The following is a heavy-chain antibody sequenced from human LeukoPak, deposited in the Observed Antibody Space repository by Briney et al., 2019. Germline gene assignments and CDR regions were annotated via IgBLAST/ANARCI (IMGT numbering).Heavy chain of an antibody. CDR1: GYTFTSYA. CDR3: AREPIAARPNWFDP. Sequence: ASVKVSCKASGYTFTSYAMHWVRQAPGQRLEWMGWINAGNGNTKYSQKFQGRVTITTDESTSTAYMELSSLRSEDTAVYYCAREPIAARPNWFDPWGQGTLVTVSS. J-gene: IGHJ5*02. CDR2: INAGNGNT. V-gene: IGHV1-3*01. D-gene: IGHD6-6*01.